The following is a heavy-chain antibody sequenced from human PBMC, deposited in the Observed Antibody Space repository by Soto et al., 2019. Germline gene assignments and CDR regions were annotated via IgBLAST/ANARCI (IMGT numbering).Heavy chain of an antibody. Sequence: SETLSLTCAVSGGSVSSTNWWSWVRQSPGKGLEWIGDIYHIGSTNYNPSLRGRVTISVDKSNNQFSLTLKYVTAADTAVYYCARSTDSSGWRFDAWGQGTQVTVSS. CDR1: GGSVSSTNW. V-gene: IGHV4-4*02. CDR2: IYHIGST. D-gene: IGHD6-19*01. J-gene: IGHJ4*02. CDR3: ARSTDSSGWRFDA.